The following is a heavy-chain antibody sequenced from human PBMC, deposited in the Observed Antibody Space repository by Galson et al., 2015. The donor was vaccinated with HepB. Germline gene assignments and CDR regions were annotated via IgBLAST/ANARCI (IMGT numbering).Heavy chain of an antibody. J-gene: IGHJ4*02. D-gene: IGHD6-19*01. CDR2: ISYDGSNK. Sequence: SLRLSCAASGFTFSNYAMHWVRQAPGKGLERVAVISYDGSNKYYADSVKGRFTISRDNSKNTLYLQMNSLRAEDTALYYCAKDPYLYSALAGTMAGFDYWGQGTLVTVSS. CDR3: AKDPYLYSALAGTMAGFDY. V-gene: IGHV3-30*18. CDR1: GFTFSNYA.